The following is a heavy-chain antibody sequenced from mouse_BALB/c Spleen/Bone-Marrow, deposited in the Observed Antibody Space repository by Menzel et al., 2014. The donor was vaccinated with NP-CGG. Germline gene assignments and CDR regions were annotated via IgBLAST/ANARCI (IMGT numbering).Heavy chain of an antibody. D-gene: IGHD1-1*01. CDR1: GFDFSGFW. Sequence: EVKLMESGGGLVQPGGSLKLSCAASGFDFSGFWTGWVRQAPGKGLEWIGEINPDSSTINYTPSLKDRFIISRDNAKNTLYLQMSKVRSEDTALYYCGGLVYYGGFAYWGQGTLVTVSS. CDR2: INPDSSTI. V-gene: IGHV4-1*02. CDR3: GGLVYYGGFAY. J-gene: IGHJ3*01.